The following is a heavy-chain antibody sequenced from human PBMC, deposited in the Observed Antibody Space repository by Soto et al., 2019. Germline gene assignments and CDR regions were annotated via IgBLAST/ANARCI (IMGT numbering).Heavy chain of an antibody. Sequence: GGSLRLSCAASGFTFSSYAMSWVRQAPGKGLEWVSAISGSGGSTYYADSVKGRFTISRDNSKNTLYLQMNSLRAEDTAVYYCAKVTSDIVVVVAATPGFDYWGQGTLVTVSS. CDR1: GFTFSSYA. D-gene: IGHD2-15*01. J-gene: IGHJ4*02. CDR3: AKVTSDIVVVVAATPGFDY. CDR2: ISGSGGST. V-gene: IGHV3-23*01.